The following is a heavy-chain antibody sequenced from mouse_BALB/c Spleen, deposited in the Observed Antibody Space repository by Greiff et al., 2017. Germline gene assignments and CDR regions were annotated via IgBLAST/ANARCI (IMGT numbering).Heavy chain of an antibody. D-gene: IGHD3-1*01. CDR1: GFNIKDTY. Sequence: VQLKQSGAELVKPGASVKLSCTASGFNIKDTYMHWVKQRPEQGLEWIGRIDPANGNTKYDPKFQGKATITADTSSNTAYLQLSSLTSEVTAVYYCARVSSGYGFAYWGQGTLVTVSA. CDR2: IDPANGNT. CDR3: ARVSSGYGFAY. J-gene: IGHJ3*01. V-gene: IGHV14-3*02.